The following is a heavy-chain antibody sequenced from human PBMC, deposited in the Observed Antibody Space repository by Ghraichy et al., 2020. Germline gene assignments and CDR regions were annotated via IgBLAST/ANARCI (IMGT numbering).Heavy chain of an antibody. Sequence: GESLNISCAASGFTFSSYWMSWVRQAPGKGLEWVANIKQDGSEKYYVDSVKGRFTISRDNAKNSLYLQMNSLRAEDTAVYYCARGDWGSYFSYWYFDLWGRGTLVTVSS. V-gene: IGHV3-7*01. D-gene: IGHD1-26*01. J-gene: IGHJ2*01. CDR2: IKQDGSEK. CDR3: ARGDWGSYFSYWYFDL. CDR1: GFTFSSYW.